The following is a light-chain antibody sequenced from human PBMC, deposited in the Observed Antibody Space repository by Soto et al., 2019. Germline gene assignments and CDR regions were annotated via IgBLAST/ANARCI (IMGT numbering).Light chain of an antibody. CDR3: LQHFNFSWT. CDR2: AAS. CDR1: QTISRY. V-gene: IGKV1-6*01. J-gene: IGKJ1*01. Sequence: IQMTQSPSSLSASVGDRVTITCRASQTISRYLSWYQQKPGKAPKHLIFAASNLQSGVPSRFSGGGSGTDFTLTISSLQADDFATYYCLQHFNFSWTFGQGTKVE.